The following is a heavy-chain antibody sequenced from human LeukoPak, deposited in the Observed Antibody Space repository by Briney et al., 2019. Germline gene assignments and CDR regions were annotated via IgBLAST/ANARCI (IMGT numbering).Heavy chain of an antibody. V-gene: IGHV4-39*01. CDR2: MYYSGSN. CDR3: ARLNTWDFDY. CDR1: GGSISSNSYY. D-gene: IGHD2-2*02. Sequence: PADTLSLTCTVSGGSISSNSYYWGWIRQPPGKGLEWIGCMYYSGSNLYNPSLKSLLTISENTSKNQFSLKLSSVTAADTAVYYCARLNTWDFDYWGQGTLVTVS. J-gene: IGHJ4*02.